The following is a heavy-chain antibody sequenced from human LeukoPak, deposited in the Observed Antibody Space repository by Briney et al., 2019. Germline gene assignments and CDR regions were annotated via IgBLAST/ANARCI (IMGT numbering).Heavy chain of an antibody. V-gene: IGHV4-39*01. D-gene: IGHD3-10*01. CDR2: ICYSGST. Sequence: PSETLSLTCTVSGGSISSSSYYWGWIRQPPGKGLEWIGSICYSGSTYYNPSLKSRVTISVDTSKNQFSLKLSSVTAADTAVYYCARRGFGEFDYWGQGTLVTVSS. CDR3: ARRGFGEFDY. CDR1: GGSISSSSYY. J-gene: IGHJ4*02.